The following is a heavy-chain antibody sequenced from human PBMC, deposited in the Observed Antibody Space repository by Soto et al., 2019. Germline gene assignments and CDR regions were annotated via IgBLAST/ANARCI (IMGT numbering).Heavy chain of an antibody. J-gene: IGHJ4*02. V-gene: IGHV4-34*01. CDR1: GGSFSGYY. CDR2: INHSGST. D-gene: IGHD3-9*01. Sequence: PSETLSLTCAVYGGSFSGYYWSWIRQPPGKGLEWIGEINHSGSTNYNPSLKSRVTISVDTSKNQFSLKLSSVTAADTAVYYCARALLYYVILTGYHRISDYWGKGTLVTVFS. CDR3: ARALLYYVILTGYHRISDY.